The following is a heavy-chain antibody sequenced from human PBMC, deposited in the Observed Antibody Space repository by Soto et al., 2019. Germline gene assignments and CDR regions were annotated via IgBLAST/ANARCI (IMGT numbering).Heavy chain of an antibody. Sequence: QVQLEQSGDEVKKPGASVKVSCKASGYIFVNYGITWVRQAPGQGLEWLGWISPYTGNTYYATKVQGRLTLTTDTSTSTAFMDMGSLTSADTAVYDGAMVDLCVTPTPEDVWGQGAMVTVSS. CDR1: GYIFVNYG. CDR2: ISPYTGNT. D-gene: IGHD3-16*02. V-gene: IGHV1-18*01. CDR3: AMVDLCVTPTPEDV. J-gene: IGHJ6*02.